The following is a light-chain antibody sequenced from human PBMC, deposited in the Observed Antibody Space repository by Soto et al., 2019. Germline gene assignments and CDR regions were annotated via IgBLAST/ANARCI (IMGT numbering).Light chain of an antibody. CDR2: AAS. CDR1: QGISHF. J-gene: IGKJ1*01. V-gene: IGKV1-27*01. Sequence: DIQMTQSPSSLSASVGDRVTITCRASQGISHFLAWYQQKPGKVPKLLIYAASILQSGVPPRFSGSGSGTEFTLTISSLPPEDVATYYCQKYNTVPRTFGQGTKVEI. CDR3: QKYNTVPRT.